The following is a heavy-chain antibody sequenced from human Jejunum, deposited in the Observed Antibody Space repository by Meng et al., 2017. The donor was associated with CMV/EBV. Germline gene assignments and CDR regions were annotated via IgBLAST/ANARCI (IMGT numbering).Heavy chain of an antibody. V-gene: IGHV3-73*01. J-gene: IGHJ4*02. CDR2: IRGKANRYAT. CDR1: TFSGSA. CDR3: TRADSSNYGSLFDY. Sequence: TFSGSAVHWVSQAYGKGLEWVGRIRGKANRYATAYAATVKGRFTNSRDDSKNTAYLKMNSLKTEDTAVYYCTRADSSNYGSLFDYWGQGTLVTVSS. D-gene: IGHD4-11*01.